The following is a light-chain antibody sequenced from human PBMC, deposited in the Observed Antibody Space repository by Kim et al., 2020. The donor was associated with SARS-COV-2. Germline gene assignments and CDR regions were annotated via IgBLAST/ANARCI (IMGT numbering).Light chain of an antibody. CDR1: QDISNY. CDR2: AAS. V-gene: IGKV1-27*01. Sequence: DIQMTQSPSSLSASVGDRVTITCRASQDISNYVVWYQQKPGKVPKVLIYAASALHSGVPSRFSGGGFGADFTLTISSLQPEDVATYYCQKYNAAPWTFGQGTKVYIK. J-gene: IGKJ1*01. CDR3: QKYNAAPWT.